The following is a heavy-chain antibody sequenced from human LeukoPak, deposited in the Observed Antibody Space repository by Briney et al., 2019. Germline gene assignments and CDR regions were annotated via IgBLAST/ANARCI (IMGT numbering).Heavy chain of an antibody. J-gene: IGHJ4*02. V-gene: IGHV4-39*01. D-gene: IGHD6-13*01. CDR3: ARYEAPGKMFDQ. CDR1: GASISSSISY. CDR2: LSYTGDR. Sequence: SETLSLTCTVSGASISSSISYWGWIRQHPGQGLEWIGHLSYTGDRYYNPSLKSRVTISVDPSKNQFSLKLTSVPAADTAVYYCARYEAPGKMFDQWGQRPLVTVSS.